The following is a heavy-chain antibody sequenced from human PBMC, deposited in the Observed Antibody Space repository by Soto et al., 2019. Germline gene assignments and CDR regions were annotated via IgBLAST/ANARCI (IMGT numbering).Heavy chain of an antibody. Sequence: ASVKVSCKASGYTFTGYYMHWVRQAPGQGLEWMGWINPNSGGTNYAQKFQGWVTMTRDTSISTAYMELSRLRSDDTAVYYCARATSSVTTSVDPWGQGTLVTVSS. D-gene: IGHD4-17*01. CDR3: ARATSSVTTSVDP. CDR1: GYTFTGYY. V-gene: IGHV1-2*04. CDR2: INPNSGGT. J-gene: IGHJ5*02.